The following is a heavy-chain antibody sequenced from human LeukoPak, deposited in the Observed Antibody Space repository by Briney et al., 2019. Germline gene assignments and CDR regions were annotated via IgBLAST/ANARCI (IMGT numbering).Heavy chain of an antibody. D-gene: IGHD2-2*02. V-gene: IGHV3-11*01. CDR2: ISSSSSTI. CDR1: GFTFSDYY. Sequence: KPGGSLRLSCAASGFTFSDYYMSWIRQAPGKGLEWVSYISSSSSTIYYADSVKGRLTISRDNAKNSLYLQMNSLRAEDTAVYYCARPATVRVAIDYLDFWGQGTLVTVSS. J-gene: IGHJ4*02. CDR3: ARPATVRVAIDYLDF.